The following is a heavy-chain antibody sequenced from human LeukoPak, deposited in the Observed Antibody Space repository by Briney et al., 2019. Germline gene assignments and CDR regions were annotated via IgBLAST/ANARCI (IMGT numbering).Heavy chain of an antibody. D-gene: IGHD6-13*01. V-gene: IGHV1-69*06. CDR1: GGTFSSYV. J-gene: IGHJ6*04. CDR3: ASGIAAASMDV. CDR2: IIPMFGTP. Sequence: GASVKVSCKASGGTFSSYVINWVRQAPGQGLEWMGGIIPMFGTPNYAQKLQGRVTITADKSTSTAYMELSSLRSEDTAVYYCASGIAAASMDVWGKGTTVTVSS.